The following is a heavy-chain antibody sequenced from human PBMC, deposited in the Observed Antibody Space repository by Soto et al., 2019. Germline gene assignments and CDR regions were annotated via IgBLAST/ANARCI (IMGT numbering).Heavy chain of an antibody. V-gene: IGHV1-69*08. D-gene: IGHD2-15*01. Sequence: QVQLVQSGAEVKKPGSSVKVSCKSSGGTFSSYTISWVRQAPGQGLEWMGRIIPILGIANYAQKFQGRVTITADKSTSTAYMELSSLRSEDTAVYYCAREGGGPYCSGGNCYPHFDYWGQGTLVTVSS. CDR1: GGTFSSYT. CDR2: IIPILGIA. CDR3: AREGGGPYCSGGNCYPHFDY. J-gene: IGHJ4*02.